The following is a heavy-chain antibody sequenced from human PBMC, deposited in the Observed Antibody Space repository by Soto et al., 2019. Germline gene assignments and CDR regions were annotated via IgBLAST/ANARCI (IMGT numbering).Heavy chain of an antibody. CDR2: IKSKTDGGTT. CDR1: GFTFSNTW. J-gene: IGHJ4*02. Sequence: GGSLRLSCAASGFTFSNTWMSWVRQPPGQGLGWVGRIKSKTDGGTTDYAAPVKGRFTIARDDSKNTLYMQMNSLKTEDTAVYYCTTDPATRFLGWLLFDYWGQGTLVTVSS. D-gene: IGHD3-3*01. V-gene: IGHV3-15*01. CDR3: TTDPATRFLGWLLFDY.